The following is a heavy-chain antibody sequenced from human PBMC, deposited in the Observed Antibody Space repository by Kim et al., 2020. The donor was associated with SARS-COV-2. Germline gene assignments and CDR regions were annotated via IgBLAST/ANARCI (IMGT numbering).Heavy chain of an antibody. CDR3: AKGGGPGVVVYYYYGMDV. J-gene: IGHJ6*02. CDR2: ISSSGSTI. CDR1: GFTFSDYY. D-gene: IGHD2-21*01. V-gene: IGHV3-11*04. Sequence: GGSLRLSCAASGFTFSDYYMSWIRQAPGKGLEWVSYISSSGSTIYYADSVKGRFTISRDNAKNSLYLQMNSLRAEDTAVYYCAKGGGPGVVVYYYYGMDVWGQGTTVTVSS.